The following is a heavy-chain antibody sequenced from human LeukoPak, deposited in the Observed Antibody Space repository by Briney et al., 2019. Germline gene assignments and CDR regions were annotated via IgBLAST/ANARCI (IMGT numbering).Heavy chain of an antibody. CDR1: GGSISSYY. J-gene: IGHJ5*02. D-gene: IGHD6-19*01. V-gene: IGHV4-4*07. CDR2: IYTSGST. CDR3: ARDLGQIPVAAKGFDP. Sequence: SETLSLTCTVSGGSISSYYWSWIRQPAGKGLEWIGRIYTSGSTNYNPSLKSRVTMSVDTSKNQFSLKLSSVTAADTAVYYCARDLGQIPVAAKGFDPWGQGTLVTVSS.